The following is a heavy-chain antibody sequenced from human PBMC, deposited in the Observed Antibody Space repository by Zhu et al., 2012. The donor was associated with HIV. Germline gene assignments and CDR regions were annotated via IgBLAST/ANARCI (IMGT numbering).Heavy chain of an antibody. D-gene: IGHD1-26*01. Sequence: QVQLQESGPRLVKPSQTLSLTCIVSGGSIISGGHYWSWVRQTPGEGPGVDCLHILQWERLLQRVPQESRYRLSGQIEEPVFSLILTSVTAADTVVYYCARTRESGNYYGGISWFDPGAREPWSPSPQ. CDR2: ILQWER. CDR3: ARTRESGNYYGGISWFDP. V-gene: IGHV4-30-4*08. J-gene: IGHJ5*02. CDR1: GGSIISGGHY.